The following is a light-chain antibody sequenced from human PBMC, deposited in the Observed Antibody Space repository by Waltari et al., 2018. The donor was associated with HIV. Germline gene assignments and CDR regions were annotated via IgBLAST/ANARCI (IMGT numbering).Light chain of an antibody. J-gene: IGKJ4*01. Sequence: IQMTQSPSSLSASVGDRVTITCRASQGFRHSLAWYQQRPGEAPKLLIYAATSLEAGVEPRFSATGSGTDFSLTISSLRAEDLAIYYCQTYKSYPFAFGGGTKVKVK. CDR3: QTYKSYPFA. CDR1: QGFRHS. V-gene: IGKV1-13*02. CDR2: AAT.